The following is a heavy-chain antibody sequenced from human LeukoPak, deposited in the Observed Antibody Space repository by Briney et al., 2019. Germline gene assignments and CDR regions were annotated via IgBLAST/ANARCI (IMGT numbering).Heavy chain of an antibody. CDR3: VAAAGYRFDI. V-gene: IGHV3-11*03. J-gene: IGHJ3*02. CDR1: GFIFSDHY. D-gene: IGHD6-13*01. CDR2: ISDIGSKT. Sequence: GGSLRLSCGASGFIFSDHYMNWVRQAPGKGLEWVSYISDIGSKTNYADSVKGRFTISRDNAKNSLYLQMNSLRAEDAAVYYCVAAAGYRFDIWGQGTMVTVSS.